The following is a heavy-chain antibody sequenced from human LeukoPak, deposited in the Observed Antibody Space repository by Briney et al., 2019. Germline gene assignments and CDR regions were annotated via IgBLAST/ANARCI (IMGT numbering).Heavy chain of an antibody. J-gene: IGHJ4*02. CDR3: ASLAVAGLSEGY. V-gene: IGHV4-39*01. CDR2: IYYSGST. CDR1: GGSFSSDSYY. D-gene: IGHD6-19*01. Sequence: PSGTLSLTCTVSGGSFSSDSYYWAWIRQPPGKGLEWIASIYYSGSTYYNPSLKSRVTISVDTSRNQFSLKLSSVTAADTAVYYCASLAVAGLSEGYWGQGTLVIVSS.